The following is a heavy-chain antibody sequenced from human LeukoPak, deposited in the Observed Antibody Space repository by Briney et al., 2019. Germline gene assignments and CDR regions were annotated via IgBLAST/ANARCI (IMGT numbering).Heavy chain of an antibody. J-gene: IGHJ4*02. Sequence: ASVKVSCKASGYTFTGYYMHWVRQAPGQGLEWMGWINPNSGGTNYAQKFQGRVTMTRDTSISTAYMELSRLRSDDTAVYYCAKDSSRGFYVWGSYRTEPYWNYWGQGTLVTVSS. V-gene: IGHV1-2*02. D-gene: IGHD3-16*02. CDR3: AKDSSRGFYVWGSYRTEPYWNY. CDR1: GYTFTGYY. CDR2: INPNSGGT.